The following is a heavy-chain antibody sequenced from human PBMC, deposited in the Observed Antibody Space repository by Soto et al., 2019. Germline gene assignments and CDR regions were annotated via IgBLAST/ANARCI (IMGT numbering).Heavy chain of an antibody. V-gene: IGHV1-46*03. Sequence: QVQLVQSGAEVKKPGASVKVSRKASGYTFTSYYMHWVRQAPGQGLEWMGIINPSGGSTSYAQKFQGRVTMTRDTSTSTVYMELSSLRSEDTAVYYCASDHTGGVPEYYFDYWGQGTLVTVSS. J-gene: IGHJ4*02. CDR1: GYTFTSYY. CDR2: INPSGGST. D-gene: IGHD3-16*01. CDR3: ASDHTGGVPEYYFDY.